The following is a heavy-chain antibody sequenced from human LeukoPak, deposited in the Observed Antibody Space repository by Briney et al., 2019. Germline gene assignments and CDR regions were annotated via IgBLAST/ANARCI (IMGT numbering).Heavy chain of an antibody. CDR3: ARSQSSGYYLYYFDY. J-gene: IGHJ4*02. D-gene: IGHD3-22*01. V-gene: IGHV4-30-4*08. Sequence: SQTLSLTCTVSGGSISSGDYYWSWIRQPPGKGLEWIGYIYYSGSTYYNPSLKSRVTISVDTSKNQSSLKLSSVTAADTAVYYCARSQSSGYYLYYFDYWGQGTLVTVSS. CDR1: GGSISSGDYY. CDR2: IYYSGST.